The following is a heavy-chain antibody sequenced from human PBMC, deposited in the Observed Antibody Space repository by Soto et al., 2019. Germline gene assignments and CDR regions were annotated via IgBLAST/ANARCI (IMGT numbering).Heavy chain of an antibody. CDR2: INPGSGAA. D-gene: IGHD3-3*01. Sequence: QVQLVQSGAEVKKPGASVKISCTASGYTVTTHYMHWVRQAPGRGLEWMGAINPGSGAAKYTQTFQARVNMTRDTSTNTVYMEMSALGSEGTALVYCARGGEVGVAGSAAFDMWGQGTMVTVSS. J-gene: IGHJ3*02. V-gene: IGHV1-46*01. CDR3: ARGGEVGVAGSAAFDM. CDR1: GYTVTTHY.